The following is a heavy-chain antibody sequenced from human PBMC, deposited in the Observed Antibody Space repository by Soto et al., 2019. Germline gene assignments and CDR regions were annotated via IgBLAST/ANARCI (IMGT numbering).Heavy chain of an antibody. J-gene: IGHJ4*02. V-gene: IGHV3-48*03. Sequence: EVQLVESGGALVQPGGSLRLSCAASGFSFSIYEMNWVRQAPGKGLEWVSYISSRGINIHYADSVKGRFTISRDNAKNSLYLQMNSLRAEDTAVYYCARDHPNRNYGTCFDYWGQGTLVTVSS. CDR3: ARDHPNRNYGTCFDY. CDR1: GFSFSIYE. CDR2: ISSRGINI. D-gene: IGHD1-7*01.